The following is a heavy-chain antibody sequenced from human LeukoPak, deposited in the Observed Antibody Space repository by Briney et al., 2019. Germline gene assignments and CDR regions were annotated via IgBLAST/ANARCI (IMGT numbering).Heavy chain of an antibody. J-gene: IGHJ3*02. CDR1: GFSLRTSGVG. D-gene: IGHD1/OR15-1a*01. Sequence: SGPTLVNPTQTLTLTCTFSGFSLRTSGVGVGWIRQPPGKALEWLAITYWDDDKRYRPSLKSRLTITKDSSKNQVVLTMTNMDPVDTATYYCAHTRTTYYLDAFDIWGQGTMVTVSS. V-gene: IGHV2-5*02. CDR3: AHTRTTYYLDAFDI. CDR2: TYWDDDK.